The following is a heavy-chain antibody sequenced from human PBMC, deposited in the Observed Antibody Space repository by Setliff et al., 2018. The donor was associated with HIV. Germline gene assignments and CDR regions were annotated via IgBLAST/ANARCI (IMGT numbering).Heavy chain of an antibody. CDR1: GGSISSGGYC. J-gene: IGHJ4*02. D-gene: IGHD3-3*01. CDR2: ICYSGST. V-gene: IGHV4-31*03. CDR3: ARHRTDYDFWSGYYDHYYFDY. Sequence: PSETLSLTCTASGGSISSGGYCWNWIRQHPGKGLEWIGYICYSGSTYYNPSLKSRITISVDTSKNQFSLKLSSVTAADTAVYYCARHRTDYDFWSGYYDHYYFDYWGQGTLVTVSS.